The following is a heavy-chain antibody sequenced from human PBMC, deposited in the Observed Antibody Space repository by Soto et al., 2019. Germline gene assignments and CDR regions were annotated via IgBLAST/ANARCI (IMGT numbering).Heavy chain of an antibody. J-gene: IGHJ4*02. Sequence: ASVKVSSKASGYTFTSYGISWVRQAPGQGLEWMGWISAYNGNTNYAQKLQGRVTMTTDTSTSTAYMELRSLRSDDTAVYYCASPYCSGGSCYFLDYWGQGTLVTVSS. V-gene: IGHV1-18*01. CDR2: ISAYNGNT. D-gene: IGHD2-15*01. CDR3: ASPYCSGGSCYFLDY. CDR1: GYTFTSYG.